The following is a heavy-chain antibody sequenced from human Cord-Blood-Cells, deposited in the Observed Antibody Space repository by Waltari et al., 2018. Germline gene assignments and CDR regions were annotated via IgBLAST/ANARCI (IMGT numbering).Heavy chain of an antibody. Sequence: EVQLVESGGGLIQPGGSLRLSCAASGFTVSSNYMSWVRQAPGRGLESVSVIYSCGSTYYADSVKGRFTISRDNSKNTLYLQMNSLRAEDTAVYYCARGRYGGNLDYWGQGTLVTVSS. D-gene: IGHD2-15*01. V-gene: IGHV3-53*01. J-gene: IGHJ4*02. CDR3: ARGRYGGNLDY. CDR1: GFTVSSNY. CDR2: IYSCGST.